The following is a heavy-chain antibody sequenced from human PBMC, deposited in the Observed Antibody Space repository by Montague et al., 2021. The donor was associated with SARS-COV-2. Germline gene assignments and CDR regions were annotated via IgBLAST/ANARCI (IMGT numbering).Heavy chain of an antibody. CDR3: ARGHLSVSMIVVVFASASYYFDY. CDR2: IKQSGST. Sequence: SETLSLTCGVYGGSFGDDHWSWIRQPPGKGLEWIGDIKQSGSTNXNPPLKSRVTISVDTSKNQFSLKLTSVTAADTAVYFCARGHLSVSMIVVVFASASYYFDYWGQGAQVTVSS. J-gene: IGHJ4*02. V-gene: IGHV4-34*01. D-gene: IGHD3-22*01. CDR1: GGSFGDDH.